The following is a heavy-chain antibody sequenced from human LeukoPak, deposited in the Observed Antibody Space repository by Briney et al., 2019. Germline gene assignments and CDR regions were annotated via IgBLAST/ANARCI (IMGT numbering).Heavy chain of an antibody. CDR3: AKASAMIVVVSKHFDY. Sequence: GGSLRLSCAASGFMFSSYWMSWVRQAPGKGLEWVANIKKDGSEKYYVDSVKGRFTISRDNSKNTLYLQMNSLRAEDTAVYYCAKASAMIVVVSKHFDYWGQGTLVTISS. J-gene: IGHJ4*02. D-gene: IGHD3-22*01. CDR1: GFMFSSYW. V-gene: IGHV3-7*03. CDR2: IKKDGSEK.